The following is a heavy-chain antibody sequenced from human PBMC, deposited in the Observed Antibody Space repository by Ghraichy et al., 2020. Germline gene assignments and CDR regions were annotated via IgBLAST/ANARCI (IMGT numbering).Heavy chain of an antibody. Sequence: TVSGDGSSTYYADSVKGRFTVSRDTSKNTLYLQMGSLRAEDAATYYCAREYGLTLGGRGFFDYW. J-gene: IGHJ4*01. CDR3: AREYGLTLGGRGFFDY. CDR2: VSGDGSST. D-gene: IGHD3-16*01. V-gene: IGHV3-64*02.